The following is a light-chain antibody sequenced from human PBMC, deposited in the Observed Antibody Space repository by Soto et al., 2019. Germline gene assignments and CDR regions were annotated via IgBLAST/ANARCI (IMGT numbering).Light chain of an antibody. CDR3: CSYSNTNTFYV. V-gene: IGLV2-14*01. CDR1: ISYVVGYNY. J-gene: IGLJ1*01. CDR2: EVS. Sequence: STGQSITISCTGTISYVVGYNYVSWYQQHPGKAPKLMIYEVSNRPSGVSNRFSGSKSAYTASLTISGLQAEDEADYYCCSYSNTNTFYVFGTGTKVTVL.